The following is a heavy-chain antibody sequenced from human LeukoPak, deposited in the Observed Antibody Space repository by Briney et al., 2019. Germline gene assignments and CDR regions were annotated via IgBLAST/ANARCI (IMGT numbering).Heavy chain of an antibody. Sequence: GGTLRFSSSASGFTFSSYAMHWVRQAPGQGLEYVSAISSNGASTYYADSVKGRFTISRDNSKNTLYLQMSSLRAEDTAVYYCVKGRYSSSWYNAFDIWGQGTMVTVSS. CDR2: ISSNGAST. CDR3: VKGRYSSSWYNAFDI. D-gene: IGHD6-13*01. J-gene: IGHJ3*02. V-gene: IGHV3-64D*09. CDR1: GFTFSSYA.